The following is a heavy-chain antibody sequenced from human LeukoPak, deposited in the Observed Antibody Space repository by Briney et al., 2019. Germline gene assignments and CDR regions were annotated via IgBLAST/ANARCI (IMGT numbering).Heavy chain of an antibody. V-gene: IGHV4-34*01. D-gene: IGHD4-11*01. J-gene: IGHJ6*03. CDR3: ARGLGWKVTTMGLFYMDV. CDR1: GSSFSGVD. Sequence: SETLSLTCAVYGSSFSGVDWSWVRQAPGKGLEWIGEINEGGDTKYNPSLKSRVTLSVDTSRNEFSLKIRSVTAADTAVYYCARGLGWKVTTMGLFYMDVWGEGTTVSVSS. CDR2: INEGGDT.